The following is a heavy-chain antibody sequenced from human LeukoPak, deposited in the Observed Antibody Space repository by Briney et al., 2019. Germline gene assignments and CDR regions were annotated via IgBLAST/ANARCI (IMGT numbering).Heavy chain of an antibody. CDR3: ARGASELERPNWFDP. CDR2: IYYSGST. J-gene: IGHJ5*02. Sequence: NPSETLSLTCTVSGGSISSYYWSWIRQPPGKGLEWIGYIYYSGSTNYNPSLKSRVTISVDTSKNQFSLKLSSVTAADTAVYYCARGASELERPNWFDPWGQGTLVTVSS. V-gene: IGHV4-59*01. D-gene: IGHD1-1*01. CDR1: GGSISSYY.